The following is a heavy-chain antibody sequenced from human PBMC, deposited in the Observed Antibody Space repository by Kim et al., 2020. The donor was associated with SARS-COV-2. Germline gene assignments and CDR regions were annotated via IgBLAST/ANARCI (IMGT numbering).Heavy chain of an antibody. CDR2: IWYDGSNK. CDR1: GFTFSSYC. D-gene: IGHD2-21*02. Sequence: GGSLRLSCAASGFTFSSYCMHWVRQAPGKWLEWVAVIWYDGSNKYYADSVKGRFTISRDNSKNTMYLQMNRLRAEDTAVYYCAREGTVPAISTLDYLVQGTLVTVSA. V-gene: IGHV3-33*01. CDR3: AREGTVPAISTLDY. J-gene: IGHJ4*02.